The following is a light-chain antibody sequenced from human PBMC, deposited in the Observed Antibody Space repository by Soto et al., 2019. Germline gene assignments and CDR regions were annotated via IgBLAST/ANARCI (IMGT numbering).Light chain of an antibody. CDR3: QKYDSDPRT. J-gene: IGKJ1*01. V-gene: IGKV1-27*01. CDR1: QGISNF. CDR2: GSS. Sequence: DIQMTQSPSSLSASVGDRVTITCRASQGISNFLAWYQQKPGTVPKLLIYGSSTLHSGVPSRFSGSGSGTDFTLTISSLQPEDVATYYCQKYDSDPRTFGQGTKVEIK.